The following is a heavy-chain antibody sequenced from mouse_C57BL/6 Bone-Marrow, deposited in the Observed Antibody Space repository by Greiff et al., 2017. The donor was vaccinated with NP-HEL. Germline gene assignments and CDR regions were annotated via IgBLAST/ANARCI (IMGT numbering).Heavy chain of an antibody. CDR1: EYEFPSHD. CDR3: ARHDSYDESAMDY. D-gene: IGHD2-12*01. CDR2: INSDGGST. V-gene: IGHV5-2*01. Sequence: EVKVVESGGGLVQPGESLKLSCESNEYEFPSHDMSWVRKTPEKRLELVAAINSDGGSTYYPDTMERRFIISGDNTKKTLYLQISSLRSEDTALYYCARHDSYDESAMDYWGQGTSVTVSS. J-gene: IGHJ4*01.